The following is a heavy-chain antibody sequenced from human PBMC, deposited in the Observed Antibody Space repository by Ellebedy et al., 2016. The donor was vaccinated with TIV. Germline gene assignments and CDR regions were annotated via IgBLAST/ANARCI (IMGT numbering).Heavy chain of an antibody. Sequence: ASVKVSCKASGGTFSRYAITWVRQAPGQGLEWMGRFIPILGMTNYAQKFQGRVTITADKSTSTSYMELSSLRSEDTAVYYCARATGYQYYFDYWGQGTLVTVSS. V-gene: IGHV1-69*04. J-gene: IGHJ4*02. CDR1: GGTFSRYA. D-gene: IGHD2-15*01. CDR2: FIPILGMT. CDR3: ARATGYQYYFDY.